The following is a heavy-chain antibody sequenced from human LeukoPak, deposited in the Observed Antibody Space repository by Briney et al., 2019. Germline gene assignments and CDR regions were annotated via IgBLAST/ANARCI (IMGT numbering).Heavy chain of an antibody. D-gene: IGHD3-10*01. CDR3: AKDLGFGELLYLTSAFDY. CDR2: ISGSGGST. J-gene: IGHJ4*02. Sequence: PGGSLRLSCAASGFTFSSCAMSWVRQAPGKGLEWVSAISGSGGSTYYAGSVKGRFTISRDNSKNTLYLQMNSLRAEDTAVYYCAKDLGFGELLYLTSAFDYWGQGTLVTVSS. V-gene: IGHV3-23*01. CDR1: GFTFSSCA.